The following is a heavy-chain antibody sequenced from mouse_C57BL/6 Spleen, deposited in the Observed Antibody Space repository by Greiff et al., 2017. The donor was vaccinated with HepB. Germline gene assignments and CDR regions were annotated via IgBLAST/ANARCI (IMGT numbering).Heavy chain of an antibody. Sequence: DVMLVESGGGLVQPGGSLSLSCAASGFTFTDYYMSWVRQPPGKALEWLGFIRNKANGYTTEYSASVKGRFTISRDNYQSILYLQMNALRAEDSATYYCARYYDGYYPFDYWGQGTTLTVSS. J-gene: IGHJ2*01. CDR2: IRNKANGYTT. D-gene: IGHD2-3*01. CDR3: ARYYDGYYPFDY. CDR1: GFTFTDYY. V-gene: IGHV7-3*01.